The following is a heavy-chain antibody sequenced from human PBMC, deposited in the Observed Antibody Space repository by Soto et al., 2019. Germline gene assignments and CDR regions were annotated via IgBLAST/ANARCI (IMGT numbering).Heavy chain of an antibody. J-gene: IGHJ3*02. Sequence: EVQLVESGGGLVQPGGSLRLSCAASGFTFSSYWMSWVRQAPGKGLEWVANIRQDGSAEHYVDSVKGRVTISRDNAKNSLYLQMNSLRVEDTAMYYCGGTYDIWGQGTMVTVSS. V-gene: IGHV3-7*05. CDR2: IRQDGSAE. CDR1: GFTFSSYW. CDR3: GGTYDI.